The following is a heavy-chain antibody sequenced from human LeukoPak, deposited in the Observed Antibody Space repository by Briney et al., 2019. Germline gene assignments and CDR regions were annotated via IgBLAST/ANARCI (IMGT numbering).Heavy chain of an antibody. CDR3: AREQSSSWPYCFDY. V-gene: IGHV3-7*03. CDR1: GFTLSSYW. J-gene: IGHJ4*02. D-gene: IGHD2-21*01. Sequence: GGSLRLSCAASGFTLSSYWMSWVRQAPGKGLEWVANIGQDGSEKYFADSVKGRFTISRDTAKKSMFLQMNSLRVEDTAVYYCAREQSSSWPYCFDYWGQGTLVTVSS. CDR2: IGQDGSEK.